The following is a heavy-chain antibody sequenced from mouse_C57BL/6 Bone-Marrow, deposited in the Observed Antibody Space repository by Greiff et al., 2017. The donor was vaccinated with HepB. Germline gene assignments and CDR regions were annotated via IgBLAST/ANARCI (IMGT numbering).Heavy chain of an antibody. Sequence: VQLKESGAELVRPGASVKLSCTASGFNIKDYYMHWVKQRPEQGLEWIGRIDPEDGDTEYAPKFQGKATMTAGTSSNTAYLQLSSLTSEDTAVYYCTGGSSPYWYFDVWGTGTTVTVSS. J-gene: IGHJ1*03. D-gene: IGHD1-1*01. V-gene: IGHV14-1*01. CDR2: IDPEDGDT. CDR1: GFNIKDYY. CDR3: TGGSSPYWYFDV.